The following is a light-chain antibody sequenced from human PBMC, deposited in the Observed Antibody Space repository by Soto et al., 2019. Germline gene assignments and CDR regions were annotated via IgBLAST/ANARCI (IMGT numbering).Light chain of an antibody. CDR2: GST. J-gene: IGKJ2*01. V-gene: IGKV3-20*01. CDR3: QQYGSSPPYT. CDR1: QSVSNNY. Sequence: EVVLTQSPGTLSLSPGERATLSCRASQSVSNNYVAWYQQKRGQSPKLLIFGSTDRATGIPDRFSGSGSGTDFTLTISRLEPADFAVYYCQQYGSSPPYTFGQGTKLEIK.